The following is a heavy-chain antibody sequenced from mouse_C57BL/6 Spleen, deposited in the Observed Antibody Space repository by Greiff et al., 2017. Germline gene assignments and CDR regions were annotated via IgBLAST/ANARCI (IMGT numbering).Heavy chain of an antibody. Sequence: VQLQQPGAELVKPGASVKLSCKASGYTFTSYWMHWVKQRPGQGLEWIGMIDPNSGSTNYNKKFKSKATLTVDKSSSTAYMQLSTLTSEDSAVYYCARDCDFDYWGPGTTLTFSS. CDR1: GYTFTSYW. CDR3: ARDCDFDY. CDR2: IDPNSGST. V-gene: IGHV1-64*01. J-gene: IGHJ2*01.